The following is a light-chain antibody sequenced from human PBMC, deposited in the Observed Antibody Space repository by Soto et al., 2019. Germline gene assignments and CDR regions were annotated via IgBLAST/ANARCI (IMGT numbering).Light chain of an antibody. CDR1: SSDVGSHNY. Sequence: QSALTQPASVSGSPGQSITISCTGTSSDVGSHNYVSWYQQHPGKAPKLMIYDVSNRPSGVSNRFSGSKSGNTASLTVSGLQAEDEADYYCSSYTSSSTLRVFGGGTKLTVL. CDR3: SSYTSSSTLRV. V-gene: IGLV2-14*01. CDR2: DVS. J-gene: IGLJ2*01.